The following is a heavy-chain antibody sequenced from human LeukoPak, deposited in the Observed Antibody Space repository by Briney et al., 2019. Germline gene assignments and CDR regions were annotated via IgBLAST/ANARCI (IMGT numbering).Heavy chain of an antibody. CDR1: GFTFSRYS. J-gene: IGHJ4*02. V-gene: IGHV3-48*02. Sequence: PGGSLRLSCAASGFTFSRYSINWVRQAPKGLEWVSYISSSGTTTFHADSVKDRFTISRDNAKNSVYLQLNSLRDEDTAVYYCVFSTVTDLDYWGQGTLVTVSS. CDR3: VFSTVTDLDY. CDR2: ISSSGTTT. D-gene: IGHD4-17*01.